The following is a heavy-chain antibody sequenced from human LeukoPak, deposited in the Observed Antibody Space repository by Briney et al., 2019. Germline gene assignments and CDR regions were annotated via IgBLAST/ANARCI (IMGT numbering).Heavy chain of an antibody. J-gene: IGHJ5*02. CDR3: AKERASSGWYHWFDP. CDR2: ISGSGGST. Sequence: GGSLRLSCAASGFTFSSYAMIWVRQAPGKGLEWVSAISGSGGSTYYADSVKGRFTISRDNSKNTLYLQMNSLRAEDTAVYYCAKERASSGWYHWFDPWGQGTLVTVSS. V-gene: IGHV3-23*01. D-gene: IGHD6-19*01. CDR1: GFTFSSYA.